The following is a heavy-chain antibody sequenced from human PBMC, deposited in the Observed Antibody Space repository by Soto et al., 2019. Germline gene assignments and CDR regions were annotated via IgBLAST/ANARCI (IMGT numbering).Heavy chain of an antibody. J-gene: IGHJ4*02. D-gene: IGHD5-12*01. CDR1: GYSFTSYW. CDR2: MYPGDSDT. V-gene: IGHV5-51*01. Sequence: KVSCKASGYSFTSYWIVWVRQMPGKGLEWMGIMYPGDSDTRYSPSFQGQVTISADRSISTAYLRWSSLKASDSAMYYCAITAGSGYGLDYWGQGTLVTVSS. CDR3: AITAGSGYGLDY.